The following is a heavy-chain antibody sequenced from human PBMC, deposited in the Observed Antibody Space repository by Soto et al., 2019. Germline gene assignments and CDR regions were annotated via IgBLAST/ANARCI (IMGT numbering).Heavy chain of an antibody. CDR3: ARVRTTLDFYYYYMDV. V-gene: IGHV4-59*08. Sequence: PSETLSLTCTVSGDSISDDYWTWIRQPPGKALEWIGYVYYSGSTSYNPSFKSRVTIAVDTSKTQFSLKLNSVTAADTAVYYCARVRTTLDFYYYYMDVWGIGTKVTVSS. CDR1: GDSISDDY. J-gene: IGHJ6*03. D-gene: IGHD3-10*01. CDR2: VYYSGST.